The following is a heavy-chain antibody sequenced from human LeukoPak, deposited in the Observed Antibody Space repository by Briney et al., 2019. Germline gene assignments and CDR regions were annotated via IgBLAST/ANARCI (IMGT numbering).Heavy chain of an antibody. Sequence: SETLSLTCAVYGGSFSGYYWSWIRQPPGKGLEWIGEINHSGSTNYNPSLKSRVTISVDTSKNQFSLKLSSVTAADTAVYYCARGDSSGYYFHGAGFDPWGQGTLVTVSS. CDR2: INHSGST. CDR3: ARGDSSGYYFHGAGFDP. V-gene: IGHV4-34*01. CDR1: GGSFSGYY. J-gene: IGHJ5*02. D-gene: IGHD3-22*01.